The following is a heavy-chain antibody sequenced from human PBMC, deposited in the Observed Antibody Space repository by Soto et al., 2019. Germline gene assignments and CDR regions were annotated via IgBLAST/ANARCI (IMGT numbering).Heavy chain of an antibody. CDR2: IYHSGNT. CDR1: GYSISSGYY. Sequence: PSETLSLTCAVSGYSISSGYYWGWIRQPPGKGLEWIGSIYHSGNTYYNPSLKSRVSISVDTSKNQFSLQLNSVIAADTAVFYCARAEYYYDSSGYCFHFDYWGQGALVTVSS. J-gene: IGHJ4*02. V-gene: IGHV4-38-2*01. CDR3: ARAEYYYDSSGYCFHFDY. D-gene: IGHD3-22*01.